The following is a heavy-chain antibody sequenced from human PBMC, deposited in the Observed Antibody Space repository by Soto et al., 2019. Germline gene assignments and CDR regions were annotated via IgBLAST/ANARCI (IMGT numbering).Heavy chain of an antibody. CDR2: MTRSGGAI. V-gene: IGHV3-48*03. J-gene: IGHJ4*02. Sequence: PWGSLRLSCAASGFSFSNSEMNWIRQAPGKGLEWVGHMTRSGGAIYYAYSVKVRVTISIDNANNSLYLHLNSMRAEDTALYYCARSGRAYRPFDXWGQETLVTVSX. CDR3: ARSGRAYRPFDX. D-gene: IGHD2-21*01. CDR1: GFSFSNSE.